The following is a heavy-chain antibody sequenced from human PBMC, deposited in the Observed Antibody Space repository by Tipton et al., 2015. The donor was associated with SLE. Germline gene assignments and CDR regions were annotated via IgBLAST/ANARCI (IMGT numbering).Heavy chain of an antibody. J-gene: IGHJ3*02. V-gene: IGHV4-39*07. CDR1: GGSISSSSYY. CDR2: IYYSGST. CDR3: ARDVAAWWAFDI. Sequence: TLSLTCTVSGGSISSSSYYWGWIRQPPGKGLEWIGSIYYSGSTYYNPSLKSRVTISVDTSKNQFSLKLSSVTAADTAVYYCARDVAAWWAFDIWGQGTMVTVSS. D-gene: IGHD2-8*02.